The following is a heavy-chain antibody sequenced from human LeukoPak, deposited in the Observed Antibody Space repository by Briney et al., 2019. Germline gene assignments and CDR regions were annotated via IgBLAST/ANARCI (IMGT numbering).Heavy chain of an antibody. V-gene: IGHV3-23*01. Sequence: GGSLRHSCAASGFTFSSYAMSWVRQAPGKGLEWVSAISGSGGSTYYAESVKGRFTISRDNSKNTLYLQMNSLRAEDTAVYYCAKDRDQLMLYPPRDLDPWGQGTLVTVSS. CDR3: AKDRDQLMLYPPRDLDP. CDR1: GFTFSSYA. CDR2: ISGSGGST. J-gene: IGHJ5*02. D-gene: IGHD2-2*01.